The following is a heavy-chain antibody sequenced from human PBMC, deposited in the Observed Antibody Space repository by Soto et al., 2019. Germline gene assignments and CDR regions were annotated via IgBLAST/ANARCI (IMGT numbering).Heavy chain of an antibody. V-gene: IGHV4-31*03. CDR1: GGSISSGGYY. D-gene: IGHD6-13*01. CDR2: IYYSGST. J-gene: IGHJ4*02. CDR3: ARSVGVAAAGTFDY. Sequence: QVQLQESGPGLVKPSQTLSLTCTVSGGSISSGGYYWSWIRQHPGKGLEWIGYIYYSGSTYYNPSLSSRVTRSVDTSKNPLSLKLISVTAADTAVYYCARSVGVAAAGTFDYWGQGTLVTVSS.